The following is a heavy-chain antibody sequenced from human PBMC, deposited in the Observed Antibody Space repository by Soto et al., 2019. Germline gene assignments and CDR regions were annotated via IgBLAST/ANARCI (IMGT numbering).Heavy chain of an antibody. CDR1: GYTFTSYG. D-gene: IGHD3-9*01. V-gene: IGHV1-18*01. Sequence: QVQLVQSGAEVKKPGASVKVSCKASGYTFTSYGISWVRQAPGQGLEWMGWISAYNGNTNYAQKLQGRVTMTTDTSTSTAYMELRSLRSEDTAVYYCARGWVPDLRYFDWLLDYWGQGTLVTVSS. J-gene: IGHJ4*02. CDR3: ARGWVPDLRYFDWLLDY. CDR2: ISAYNGNT.